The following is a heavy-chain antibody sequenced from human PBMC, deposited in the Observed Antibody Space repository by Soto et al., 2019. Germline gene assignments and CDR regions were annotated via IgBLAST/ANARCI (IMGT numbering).Heavy chain of an antibody. CDR3: ARWGTTGGLDV. V-gene: IGHV3-30*19. CDR2: TSYDGSNK. D-gene: IGHD3-16*01. CDR1: GFTFRSYV. J-gene: IGHJ4*02. Sequence: QVHLVESGGGVVQPGTSLRLSCVGSGFTFRSYVIHWVRQAPGKGLEWVALTSYDGSNKYYDDSVKGRFTISRDNSRNTVDLQMDSLRLEDTAXXYCARWGTTGGLDVWGQGTLVSVSS.